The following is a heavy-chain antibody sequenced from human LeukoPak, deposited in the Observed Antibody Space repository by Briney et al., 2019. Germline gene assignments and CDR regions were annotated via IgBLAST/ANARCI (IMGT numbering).Heavy chain of an antibody. J-gene: IGHJ4*02. CDR1: GFTFDDYA. Sequence: GGSLRLSCAASGFTFDDYAMHWVRQAPGKGLEWVSGISWNSGSIGYADSVKGRFTISRDNAKNPLYLQMNSLRAEDTALYYCAKDFDGSGWYGSFDYWGQGTLVTVSS. V-gene: IGHV3-9*01. CDR2: ISWNSGSI. D-gene: IGHD6-19*01. CDR3: AKDFDGSGWYGSFDY.